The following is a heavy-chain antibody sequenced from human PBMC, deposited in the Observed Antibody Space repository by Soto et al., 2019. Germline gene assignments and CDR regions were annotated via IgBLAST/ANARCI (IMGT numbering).Heavy chain of an antibody. CDR3: ARVWGYYFDY. J-gene: IGHJ4*02. CDR2: IYNSGST. CDR1: GGSMSSGIYY. V-gene: IGHV4-61*01. D-gene: IGHD7-27*01. Sequence: SETLSLTCTVSGGSMSSGIYYWNWIRQPPGKGLEWIGLIYNSGSTNYNPSLKSRVTISLDTSKTQFSLTLNSVTAADTAVYYCARVWGYYFDYWGQGTLVTVSS.